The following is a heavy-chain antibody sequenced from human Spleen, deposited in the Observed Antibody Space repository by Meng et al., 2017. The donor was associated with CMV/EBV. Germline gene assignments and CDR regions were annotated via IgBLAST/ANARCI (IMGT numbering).Heavy chain of an antibody. V-gene: IGHV3-73*01. CDR2: IRTNANNYAT. CDR1: GFTLSGSA. CDR3: ARDPLRGSGSYYWDY. D-gene: IGHD3-10*01. J-gene: IGHJ4*02. Sequence: GGSLRLSCAASGFTLSGSAVHWVRQASGKGLEWVGRIRTNANNYATAYAASVKGRFTISRDDSKNTAYLQMNTLRPEDTAIYYCARDPLRGSGSYYWDYWGQGTLVTVSS.